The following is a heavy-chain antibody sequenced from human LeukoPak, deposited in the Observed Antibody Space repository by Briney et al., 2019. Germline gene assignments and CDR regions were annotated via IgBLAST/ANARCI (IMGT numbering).Heavy chain of an antibody. CDR3: ARASYGDYDY. CDR2: ISSSSSTI. J-gene: IGHJ4*02. CDR1: GFTFSSYS. V-gene: IGHV3-48*01. Sequence: GGSLRLSCAASGFTFSSYSMNWVRQAPGKGLEWVSYISSSSSTIYYADSVEGRFTISRDNAKNSLYLQMNSLRAEDTAVYYCARASYGDYDYWGQGTLVTVSS. D-gene: IGHD4-17*01.